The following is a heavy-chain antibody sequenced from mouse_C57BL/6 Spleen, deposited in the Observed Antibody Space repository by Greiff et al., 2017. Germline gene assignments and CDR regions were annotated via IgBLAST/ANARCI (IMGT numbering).Heavy chain of an antibody. V-gene: IGHV1-52*01. CDR1: GYTFTSYW. CDR3: ARYPIYDGYYYAMDY. Sequence: QVQLQQPGAELVRPGSSVKLSCKASGYTFTSYWMHWVKQRPIQGLEWIGNIDPSDSETHYNQKFKDKATLTVDKSSSTAYMQLSSLTSEDSAVYYCARYPIYDGYYYAMDYWGQGTSVTVSS. D-gene: IGHD2-3*01. CDR2: IDPSDSET. J-gene: IGHJ4*01.